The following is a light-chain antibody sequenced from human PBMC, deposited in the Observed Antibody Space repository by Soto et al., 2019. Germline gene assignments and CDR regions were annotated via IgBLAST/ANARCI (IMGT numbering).Light chain of an antibody. CDR1: QTVRNNY. CDR3: QQYAGPPTT. J-gene: IGKJ5*01. CDR2: GAS. Sequence: EFVLTQSPGTLSLSPGERATLSCRASQTVRNNYLAWYQQKPGQAPRLLIYGASSRATGIPDRFSGGGSGTDFTLTISRLEPEDFAVYFCQQYAGPPTTFGQGTRLEIK. V-gene: IGKV3-20*01.